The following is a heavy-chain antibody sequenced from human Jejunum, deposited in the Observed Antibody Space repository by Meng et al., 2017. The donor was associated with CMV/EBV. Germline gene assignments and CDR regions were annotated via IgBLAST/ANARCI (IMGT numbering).Heavy chain of an antibody. CDR3: ARTVATSHNYYFVQ. CDR1: GFTVASNY. D-gene: IGHD5-12*01. Sequence: EGQLVGAGGGLVLPGGSLRLSCAASGFTVASNYMSWVRQAPGRGLEWVSVIHIDGSTYYADSVKGRFTISRDNSKNTMYLQMNSLGVEDTAVFYCARTVATSHNYYFVQWGQGTLVTVSS. CDR2: IHIDGST. V-gene: IGHV3-66*01. J-gene: IGHJ4*02.